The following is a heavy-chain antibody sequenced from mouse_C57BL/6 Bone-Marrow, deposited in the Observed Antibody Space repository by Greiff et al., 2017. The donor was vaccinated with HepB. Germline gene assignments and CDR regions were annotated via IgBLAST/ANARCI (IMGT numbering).Heavy chain of an antibody. CDR2: IWGVGST. CDR3: ASWIYYGNLRRAMDY. CDR1: GFSLTSYG. Sequence: QVQLQQSGPGLVAPSQSLSITCTVSGFSLTSYGVDWVRQSPGKGLEWLGVIWGVGSTNYNSALKSRLSISKDNSKSQVFLKMNSLQTDDTAMYYWASWIYYGNLRRAMDYWGQGTSVTVSS. J-gene: IGHJ4*01. D-gene: IGHD2-1*01. V-gene: IGHV2-6*01.